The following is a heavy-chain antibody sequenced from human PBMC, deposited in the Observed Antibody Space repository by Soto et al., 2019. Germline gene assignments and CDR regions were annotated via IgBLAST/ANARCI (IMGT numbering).Heavy chain of an antibody. CDR1: GFTFSSFW. J-gene: IGHJ4*02. V-gene: IGHV3-74*01. Sequence: PGGSLRLSCAASGFTFSSFWMHWVRQAPGEGLVWVSRINSDGSNTNYADSVKGRFNISRDNAKNTLYLQMNSLRAEDTAVYYCARGGVPAAMCYWGQGTLVTVSS. CDR3: ARGGVPAAMCY. CDR2: INSDGSNT. D-gene: IGHD2-2*01.